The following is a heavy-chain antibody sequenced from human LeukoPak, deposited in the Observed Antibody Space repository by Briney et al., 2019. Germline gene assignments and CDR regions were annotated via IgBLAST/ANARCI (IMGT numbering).Heavy chain of an antibody. Sequence: SETLSLTCTVSGGSISSYYWSWIRRPPGKGLEWIGYIFYSGSTSYNPSLKSRVTISIDTSTNQCSLKLSSVTAADTAVYYCARHGDSSPRRAMDVWGQGTTVTVSS. CDR3: ARHGDSSPRRAMDV. J-gene: IGHJ6*02. D-gene: IGHD6-13*01. CDR2: IFYSGST. CDR1: GGSISSYY. V-gene: IGHV4-59*08.